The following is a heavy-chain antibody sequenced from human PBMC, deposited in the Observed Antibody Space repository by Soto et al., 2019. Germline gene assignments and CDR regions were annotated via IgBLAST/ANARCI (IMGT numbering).Heavy chain of an antibody. CDR3: ARDLIY. CDR1: GFTFSSYA. CDR2: ISYDGSNK. V-gene: IGHV3-30-3*01. Sequence: GGSLRLSCAASGFTFSSYAMHWVRQAPGKGLEWVAVISYDGSNKYYADSVKGRITISRDNSKNTLYLQMNSLRAEDTAVYYCARDLIYWGQGTLVTVS. J-gene: IGHJ4*02.